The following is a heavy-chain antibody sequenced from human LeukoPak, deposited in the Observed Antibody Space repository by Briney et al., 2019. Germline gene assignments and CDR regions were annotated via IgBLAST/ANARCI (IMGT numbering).Heavy chain of an antibody. Sequence: ASVKVSCKASGGTFSSYAISWVRQAPGQGLEWMGRIIPILGIANYAQKFQGRVTMTTDTSTSTAYMELRSLRSDDTAVYYCAQDYCDSSGYYYEWGQGTLVTVSS. J-gene: IGHJ4*02. D-gene: IGHD3-22*01. CDR2: IIPILGIA. CDR1: GGTFSSYA. V-gene: IGHV1-69*04. CDR3: AQDYCDSSGYYYE.